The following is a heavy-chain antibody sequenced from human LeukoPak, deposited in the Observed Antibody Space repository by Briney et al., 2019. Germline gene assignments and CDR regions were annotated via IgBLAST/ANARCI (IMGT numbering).Heavy chain of an antibody. CDR2: ITSRALHI. D-gene: IGHD1-7*01. V-gene: IGHV3-21*04. Sequence: GGSLRLSCAASGFTFSLYPMTWVRQAPGKGLEWAASITSRALHIYHADSVKGRFTISRDDAKNSLYLQLNSLRAEDTALYYCARDAGGLELPWFDPWGQGTLVIVSS. CDR3: ARDAGGLELPWFDP. CDR1: GFTFSLYP. J-gene: IGHJ5*02.